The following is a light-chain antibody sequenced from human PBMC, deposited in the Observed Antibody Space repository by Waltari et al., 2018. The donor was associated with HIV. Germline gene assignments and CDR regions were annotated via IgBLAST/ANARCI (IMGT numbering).Light chain of an antibody. J-gene: IGKJ2*01. CDR2: KVW. CDR1: QSLVYSDRINY. Sequence: EVVMPQSPLSLPVTLGQPPSISSRSSQSLVYSDRINYLRWFHQTPGQSPRRLIYKVWNRDSGVPDIVSGSGAGTDFTLKSSRVEAEDVGVYYCMQGSHLYTFGQGTKLEIK. V-gene: IGKV2-30*01. CDR3: MQGSHLYT.